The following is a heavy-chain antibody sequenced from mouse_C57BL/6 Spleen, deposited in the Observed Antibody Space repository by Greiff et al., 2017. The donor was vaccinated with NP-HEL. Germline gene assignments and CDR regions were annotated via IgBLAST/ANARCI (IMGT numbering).Heavy chain of an antibody. V-gene: IGHV5-17*01. Sequence: EVQLVESGGGLVKPGGSLKLSCAASGFTFSDYGMHWVRQAPEKGLEWVAYISSGSGTIYYADTVKGRFTISRDNAKNTLFLQMTSLRSEDTAMYYCAPKDWYFDVWGTGTTVTVSS. J-gene: IGHJ1*03. CDR3: APKDWYFDV. CDR1: GFTFSDYG. CDR2: ISSGSGTI.